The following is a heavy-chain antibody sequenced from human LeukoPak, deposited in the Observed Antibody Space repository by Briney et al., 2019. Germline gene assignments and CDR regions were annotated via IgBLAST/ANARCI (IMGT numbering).Heavy chain of an antibody. V-gene: IGHV3-23*01. CDR1: GFTFNSYA. Sequence: GGSLRLSCAASGFTFNSYAMNRVRQAPGKGLEWVSGISGSGGSTDYADSVKGRFTISRDNSKNTVYMQMNSLRAEDTAVYYCAKRSGSSGYYTLFDYWGQGTLVTVSS. CDR2: ISGSGGST. J-gene: IGHJ4*02. CDR3: AKRSGSSGYYTLFDY. D-gene: IGHD3-22*01.